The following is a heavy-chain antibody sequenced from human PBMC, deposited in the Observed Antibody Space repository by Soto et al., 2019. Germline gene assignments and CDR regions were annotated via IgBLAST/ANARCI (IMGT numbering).Heavy chain of an antibody. CDR1: GGTFSSYA. CDR3: ARDDSPYYYDSSGYYTYNFDY. D-gene: IGHD3-22*01. J-gene: IGHJ4*02. CDR2: IIPIFGTA. Sequence: QVQLVQSGAEVKKPGSSVKVSCKASGGTFSSYAISWVRQAHGQGLEWMGGIIPIFGTANYAQKFQGRVTITADKSTSTAYMELSSLRSEDTAVYYCARDDSPYYYDSSGYYTYNFDYWGQGTLVTVSS. V-gene: IGHV1-69*06.